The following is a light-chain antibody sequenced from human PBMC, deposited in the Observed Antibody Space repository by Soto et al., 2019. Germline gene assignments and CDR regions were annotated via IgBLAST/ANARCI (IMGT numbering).Light chain of an antibody. CDR1: QIISTY. CDR2: AAS. J-gene: IGKJ1*01. CDR3: QQTFRPPRT. V-gene: IGKV1-39*01. Sequence: DIQMTQSPSSLSASVGDRVTITCRASQIISTYLNWYQQRAGLAPRLLIYAASSLQSGVPPRFSGSGSGTDFTLTISSLQPEDFETYYCQQTFRPPRTFGQGTKVDIK.